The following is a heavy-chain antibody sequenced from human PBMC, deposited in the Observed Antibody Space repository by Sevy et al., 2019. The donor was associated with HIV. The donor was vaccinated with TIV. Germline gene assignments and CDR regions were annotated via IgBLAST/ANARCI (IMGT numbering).Heavy chain of an antibody. J-gene: IGHJ3*02. D-gene: IGHD5-12*01. V-gene: IGHV3-23*01. CDR2: ISGSGGST. CDR3: AKDRGSGYDSFDDAFDI. CDR1: EFTFSSYA. Sequence: GGSLRLSCAASEFTFSSYAMSWVRQAPGKGLEWVSAISGSGGSTYYADSVKGRFTISRDNSKNTLYLQMNSLRAEDTAVYYCAKDRGSGYDSFDDAFDIWGQGTMVTVSS.